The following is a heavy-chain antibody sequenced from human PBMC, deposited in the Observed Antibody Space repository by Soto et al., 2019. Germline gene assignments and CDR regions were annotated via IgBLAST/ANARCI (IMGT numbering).Heavy chain of an antibody. D-gene: IGHD4-4*01. CDR3: ASALYPPYDYSNYYFDY. Sequence: ASVKVSCKASGYTFTGYYMHWVRQAPGQGLEWMGWINPNRGGTNYAQKFQGWVTMTRDTSISTAYMELISLRSDDTAVYYCASALYPPYDYSNYYFDYWGQGTLVTVSS. J-gene: IGHJ4*02. CDR2: INPNRGGT. CDR1: GYTFTGYY. V-gene: IGHV1-2*04.